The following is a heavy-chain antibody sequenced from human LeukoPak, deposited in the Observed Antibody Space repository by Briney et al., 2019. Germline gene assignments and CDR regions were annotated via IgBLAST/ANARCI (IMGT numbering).Heavy chain of an antibody. CDR1: GGSISSGGYY. V-gene: IGHV4-30-2*01. CDR3: ARAVIAAAGRAADY. D-gene: IGHD6-13*01. Sequence: NPSETLSLTCTVSGGSISSGGYYWSWIRQPPGKGLEWIGYIYHSGSTYYNPSLKSRVTISVDRSKNQFSLKLSSVTAADTAVYYCARAVIAAAGRAADYWGQGTLVTVSS. CDR2: IYHSGST. J-gene: IGHJ4*02.